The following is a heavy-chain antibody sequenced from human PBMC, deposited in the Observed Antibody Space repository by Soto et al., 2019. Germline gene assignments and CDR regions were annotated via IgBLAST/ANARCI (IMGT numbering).Heavy chain of an antibody. V-gene: IGHV3-74*01. D-gene: IGHD3-16*01. CDR3: ACVRLGFSDWFGP. J-gene: IGHJ5*01. CDR2: INPDGSRT. Sequence: GGSLILSCAASGFTFSGYWMHWVRQAPGKGLVWVSRINPDGSRTNYADPVKGRFTISRDNAKNTVYLQMSSLRAEDTARYYCACVRLGFSDWFGPLDQGTLGTXSS. CDR1: GFTFSGYW.